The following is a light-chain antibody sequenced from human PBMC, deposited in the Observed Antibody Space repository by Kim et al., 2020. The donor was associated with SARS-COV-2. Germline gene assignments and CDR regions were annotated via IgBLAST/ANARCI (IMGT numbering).Light chain of an antibody. Sequence: ALGQTVRIKCQGDSRRSYYASWYQQKPGQAPVLVIYGKNNRPSGIPDRISGSSSGNTASLTITGAQAEDEADYYCNSRDSSGNHLVFGGGTQLTVL. CDR1: SRRSYY. V-gene: IGLV3-19*01. CDR3: NSRDSSGNHLV. CDR2: GKN. J-gene: IGLJ2*01.